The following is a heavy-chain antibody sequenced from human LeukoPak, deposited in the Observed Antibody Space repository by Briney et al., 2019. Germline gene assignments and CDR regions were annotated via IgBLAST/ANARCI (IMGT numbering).Heavy chain of an antibody. J-gene: IGHJ4*02. CDR2: VHRSGST. V-gene: IGHV4-4*02. CDR1: IDSTIGNY. D-gene: IGHD2-21*01. Sequence: SETLSLTCAVSIDSTIGNYRSWVRQSPGKGLEWIGEVHRSGSTNYKPSLKRRVTISIDRSKDQISLDLTSVTAADTAVYYCARELLNAPTPGAYWGQGILVTVSS. CDR3: ARELLNAPTPGAY.